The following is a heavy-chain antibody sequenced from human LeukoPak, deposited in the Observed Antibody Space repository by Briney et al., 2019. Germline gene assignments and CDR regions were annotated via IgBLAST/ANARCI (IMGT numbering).Heavy chain of an antibody. Sequence: GXSLRLSCAASGFTFSSYGMHWVRQAPGKGLEWVAFIRYDGSNKYYPDSVKGRFTISRDNSKNTLYLQMNSLRAEDTAVYYCGYGDYRAPNWFDPWGQGTLVTVSS. CDR1: GFTFSSYG. J-gene: IGHJ5*02. D-gene: IGHD4-17*01. CDR2: IRYDGSNK. V-gene: IGHV3-30*02. CDR3: GYGDYRAPNWFDP.